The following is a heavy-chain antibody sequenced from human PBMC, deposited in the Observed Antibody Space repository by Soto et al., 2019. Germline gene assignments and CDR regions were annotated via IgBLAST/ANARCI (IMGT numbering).Heavy chain of an antibody. CDR2: INPDNGNT. CDR3: ARGIATGQLDP. J-gene: IGHJ5*02. V-gene: IGHV1-3*01. D-gene: IGHD2-15*01. CDR1: GYTFTRYT. Sequence: QVQLVQSGAEVKKPGASVKISCKASGYTFTRYTMNWVRQAPGQRLEWMGWINPDNGNTKSSQKFQDRVIITRDTSAGTAYMDLSSLRSEDTAVYYCARGIATGQLDPWGQGPLVTVSS.